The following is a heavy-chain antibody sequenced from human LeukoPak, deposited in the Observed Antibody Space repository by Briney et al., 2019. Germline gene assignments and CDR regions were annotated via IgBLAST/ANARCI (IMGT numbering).Heavy chain of an antibody. V-gene: IGHV3-30-3*01. CDR3: ARGRIAASYYYYYHMDV. D-gene: IGHD6-13*01. J-gene: IGHJ6*03. Sequence: GGFLRLSCAASGFTFSSYAMHWVRQAPGKGLEWVAVISYDGSNKYYADSVKGRFTISRDNSKNTLYLQMNSLRAEGTAVYYCARGRIAASYYYYYHMDVWGKGTTVTVSS. CDR1: GFTFSSYA. CDR2: ISYDGSNK.